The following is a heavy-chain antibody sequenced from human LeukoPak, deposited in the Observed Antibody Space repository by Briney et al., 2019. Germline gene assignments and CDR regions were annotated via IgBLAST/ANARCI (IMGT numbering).Heavy chain of an antibody. Sequence: PGGSLRLSCAASGFTFSSYWMSWVRQAPGKGLEWVANIKQDGSEKYYVDSVKGRFTISRDNAKNSLYLQMNSLRAEDTAVYYCARGGYSRDPPPPNWFDPWGQGTLVTVSS. J-gene: IGHJ5*02. D-gene: IGHD6-13*01. V-gene: IGHV3-7*01. CDR3: ARGGYSRDPPPPNWFDP. CDR1: GFTFSSYW. CDR2: IKQDGSEK.